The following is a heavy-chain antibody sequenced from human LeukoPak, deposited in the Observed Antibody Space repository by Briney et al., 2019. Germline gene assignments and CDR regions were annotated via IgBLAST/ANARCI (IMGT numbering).Heavy chain of an antibody. D-gene: IGHD4-17*01. Sequence: TSETLSLTCTVSGGSISSYYWSWIRQPPGKGLEWIGYIYYSGSTNYNPSLKSRVTISVDTSKNQFSLKLSSVTAADTAVYYCARGLRTLYYWGQGTLVTVSS. CDR2: IYYSGST. CDR1: GGSISSYY. V-gene: IGHV4-59*01. J-gene: IGHJ4*02. CDR3: ARGLRTLYY.